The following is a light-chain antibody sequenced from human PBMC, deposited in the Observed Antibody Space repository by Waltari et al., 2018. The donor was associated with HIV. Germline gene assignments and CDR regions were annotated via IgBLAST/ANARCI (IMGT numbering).Light chain of an antibody. CDR2: KNF. CDR3: VGWDSSLSAYV. CDR1: SSNIKNDN. J-gene: IGLJ1*01. V-gene: IGLV1-47*01. Sequence: QSFLTQPPSAPGTPGQTVTISCSGSSSNIKNDNVYWYQQLPGMTPKLLIYKNFLRPSGVPDRFAASKSGTSASLTISGLRSADEADYYCVGWDSSLSAYVFGAGTKVAVL.